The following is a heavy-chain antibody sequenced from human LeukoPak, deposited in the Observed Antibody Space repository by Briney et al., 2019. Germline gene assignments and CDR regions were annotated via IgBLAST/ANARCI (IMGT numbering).Heavy chain of an antibody. CDR2: INHSGST. CDR3: ARVSPRRDDAFDI. J-gene: IGHJ3*02. D-gene: IGHD6-6*01. CDR1: GGSFSGYY. V-gene: IGHV4-34*01. Sequence: PSETLPLTCAVYGGSFSGYYWSWIRQPPGKGLEWIGEINHSGSTNYNPSLKSRVTISVDTSKNQFSLKLSSVTAADTAVYYCARVSPRRDDAFDIWGQGTMVTVPS.